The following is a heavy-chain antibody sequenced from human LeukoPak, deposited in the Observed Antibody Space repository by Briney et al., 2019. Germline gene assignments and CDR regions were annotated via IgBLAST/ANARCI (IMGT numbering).Heavy chain of an antibody. Sequence: SETLSLTCTVSGGTISSYYWNWLRQPPGKGLEWIGYIHYSGSTKYNPSLKSRVTISVDTSKNQFSLKLSSVTAADTAVYYCARLQRVGNSGYYFDYWGQGTLVTVSS. J-gene: IGHJ4*02. CDR1: GGTISSYY. V-gene: IGHV4-59*08. CDR2: IHYSGST. CDR3: ARLQRVGNSGYYFDY. D-gene: IGHD3-22*01.